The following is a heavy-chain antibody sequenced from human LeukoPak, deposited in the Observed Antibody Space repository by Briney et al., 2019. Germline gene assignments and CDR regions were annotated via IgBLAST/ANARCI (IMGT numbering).Heavy chain of an antibody. J-gene: IGHJ4*02. CDR2: ISSSSSTI. D-gene: IGHD5-18*01. CDR3: AREGSPAMVTFYFDY. CDR1: GFTFSSYS. Sequence: GGSLRLSCAASGFTFSSYSMNWVRQAPGKGLEWVSYISSSSSTIYYADSVKGRFTISRDNSKNTLYPQMNSLRAEDTAVYYCAREGSPAMVTFYFDYWGQGTLVTVSS. V-gene: IGHV3-48*01.